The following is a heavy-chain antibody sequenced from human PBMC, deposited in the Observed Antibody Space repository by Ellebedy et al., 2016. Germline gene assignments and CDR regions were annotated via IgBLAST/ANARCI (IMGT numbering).Heavy chain of an antibody. Sequence: GGSLRLSCAASGFTFSSYAMHWVRQAPGKGLEWVAVLSYDGNNKYYADSVKGQFTISRDNSKNTLYLQMNSLRAEDTAVYYCAKDRAVARLDYYYYGMDVWGQGTTVSVSS. J-gene: IGHJ6*02. CDR3: AKDRAVARLDYYYYGMDV. V-gene: IGHV3-30*18. CDR1: GFTFSSYA. D-gene: IGHD6-19*01. CDR2: LSYDGNNK.